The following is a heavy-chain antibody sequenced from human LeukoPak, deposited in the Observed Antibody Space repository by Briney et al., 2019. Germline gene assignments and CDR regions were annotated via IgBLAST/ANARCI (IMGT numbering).Heavy chain of an antibody. D-gene: IGHD4-23*01. CDR1: GYTFSDYF. Sequence: ASVKVSCKASGYTFSDYFIHWVRQAPGQGLEWLGRINPYNGGTTYAQSFQGRVTLTRDTSITTVYLELTGLRSDDTAVYYCASLQGGNSDWLDPWGQGTLVTVSS. V-gene: IGHV1-2*06. CDR3: ASLQGGNSDWLDP. CDR2: INPYNGGT. J-gene: IGHJ5*02.